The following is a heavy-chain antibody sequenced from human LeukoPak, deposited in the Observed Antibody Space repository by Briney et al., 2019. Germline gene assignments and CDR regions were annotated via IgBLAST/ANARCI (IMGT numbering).Heavy chain of an antibody. CDR1: GYTFNSYD. CDR3: ARVLRYDFWSAYYFDY. D-gene: IGHD3-3*01. Sequence: ASVKVSCKASGYTFNSYDISWVRQAPGQGLEWMAWISTYNGNTNYALKVQGRATMTTDTSTSTAYMELRSLRSDDTAVYYCARVLRYDFWSAYYFDYWGQGTLVAVSS. J-gene: IGHJ4*02. V-gene: IGHV1-18*01. CDR2: ISTYNGNT.